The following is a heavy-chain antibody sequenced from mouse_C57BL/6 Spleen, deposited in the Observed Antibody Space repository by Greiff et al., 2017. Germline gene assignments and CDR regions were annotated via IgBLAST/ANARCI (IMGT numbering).Heavy chain of an antibody. D-gene: IGHD2-1*01. CDR1: GYTFTSYW. CDR3: ARAKGNYDAMDY. Sequence: VQLQQPGAELVKPGASVKMSCKASGYTFTSYWITWVKQRPGQGLEWIGDIYPGSGSTNYNEKFKSKATLTVDTSSSTAYMQLSSLTSEDSAVYYCARAKGNYDAMDYWGQGTSVTVSS. V-gene: IGHV1-55*01. CDR2: IYPGSGST. J-gene: IGHJ4*01.